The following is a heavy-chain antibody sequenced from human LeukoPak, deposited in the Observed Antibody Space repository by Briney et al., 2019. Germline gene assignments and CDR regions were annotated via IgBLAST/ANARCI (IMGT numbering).Heavy chain of an antibody. Sequence: GESLKISCKGSGYSFTSYWNGWVRQMPGKGLEWMGIIYPGDSDTRYSPSFQGQVTISADKSISTAYLQWSSLKASDTAMYYCARRGGYCSSTSCYRPLGWFDPWGQGTLVTVSS. D-gene: IGHD2-2*01. CDR3: ARRGGYCSSTSCYRPLGWFDP. CDR1: GYSFTSYW. CDR2: IYPGDSDT. V-gene: IGHV5-51*01. J-gene: IGHJ5*02.